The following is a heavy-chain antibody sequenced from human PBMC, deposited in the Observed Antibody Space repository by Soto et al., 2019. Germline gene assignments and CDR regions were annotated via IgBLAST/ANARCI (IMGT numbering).Heavy chain of an antibody. CDR3: AREGGYCSSTSCGPNWFDP. Sequence: SETLSLTCTVSGGSISSGDYYWSWIRQPPGKGLEWIGYIYYSGSTYYNPSLKSRVTISVDTSKNQFSLKLSSVTAADTAVYYCAREGGYCSSTSCGPNWFDPWGQGTLVTVSS. D-gene: IGHD2-2*03. J-gene: IGHJ5*02. CDR1: GGSISSGDYY. CDR2: IYYSGST. V-gene: IGHV4-30-4*01.